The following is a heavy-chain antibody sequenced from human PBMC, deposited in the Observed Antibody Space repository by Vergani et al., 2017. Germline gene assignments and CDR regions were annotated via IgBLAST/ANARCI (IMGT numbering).Heavy chain of an antibody. J-gene: IGHJ5*02. CDR2: IYPGDSDT. V-gene: IGHV5-51*01. D-gene: IGHD2-2*01. CDR3: ARGTYCSSTSCLRHRFDP. CDR1: GYSFTSYW. Sequence: EVQLVQSGAEVKKPGESLKISCKGSGYSFTSYWIGWVRQMPGKGLEWMGIIYPGDSDTRYSPSFQGQVTISADKSISTAYLQWSSLKASDTAMYYCARGTYCSSTSCLRHRFDPWGQGTLVTVSS.